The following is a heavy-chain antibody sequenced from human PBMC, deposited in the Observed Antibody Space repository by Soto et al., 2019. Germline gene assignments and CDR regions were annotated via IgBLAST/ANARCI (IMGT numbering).Heavy chain of an antibody. J-gene: IGHJ6*02. D-gene: IGHD3-10*01. CDR1: GFTFSNAW. CDR3: TTGLGWVGFGMDV. CDR2: IKSKTDGGTT. V-gene: IGHV3-15*07. Sequence: EVQLVESGGGLVKPGGSLRLSCAASGFTFSNAWMNWVRQAPGKGLEWVGRIKSKTDGGTTDYAAPVKGRFTISRDDSKNTLYLQMNSQKTEDTAVYYCTTGLGWVGFGMDVWGQGTTVTVSS.